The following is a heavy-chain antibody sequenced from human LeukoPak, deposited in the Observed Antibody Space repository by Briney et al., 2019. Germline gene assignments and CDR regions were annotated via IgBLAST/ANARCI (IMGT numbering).Heavy chain of an antibody. Sequence: ASVKVSCTASGYTFTGYYMHWVRQAPGQGLEWMGWINPNSGGTNYAQKFQGRVTMTRDTSISTAYMELSRLRSDDTAVFYCARVYYYASGRLDSWGQGTLITVSA. CDR2: INPNSGGT. J-gene: IGHJ4*02. V-gene: IGHV1-2*02. CDR1: GYTFTGYY. CDR3: ARVYYYASGRLDS. D-gene: IGHD3-10*01.